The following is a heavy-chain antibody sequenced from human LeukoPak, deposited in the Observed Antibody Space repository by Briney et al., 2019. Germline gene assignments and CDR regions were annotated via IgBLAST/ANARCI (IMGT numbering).Heavy chain of an antibody. J-gene: IGHJ6*02. CDR2: IYYSGST. Sequence: SETLSLTCTVSGGSISSYYWSWIRQPPGKGLEWIGYIYYSGSTNYNPSLKSRVTISVDTSKNQFSLKLSSVTAADTAVYYCARQKGQTIYYYYYGMDVWGQGTTVTVSS. CDR1: GGSISSYY. V-gene: IGHV4-59*08. CDR3: ARQKGQTIYYYYYGMDV.